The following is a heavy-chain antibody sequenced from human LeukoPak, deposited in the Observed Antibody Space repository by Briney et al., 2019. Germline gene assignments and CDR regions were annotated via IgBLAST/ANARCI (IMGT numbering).Heavy chain of an antibody. V-gene: IGHV4-31*03. CDR1: GGSISSGGYY. J-gene: IGHJ6*03. CDR3: ARDRMEYSSSWYEYYMDV. CDR2: IYYSGNT. D-gene: IGHD6-13*01. Sequence: SQTLSLTCTVSGGSISSGGYYWSWIRQHPGKGLEWIGYIYYSGNTYCNPSLKSRVTISVDTSKNQFSLKLSSVTAADTAVYYCARDRMEYSSSWYEYYMDVWGKGTTVTVSS.